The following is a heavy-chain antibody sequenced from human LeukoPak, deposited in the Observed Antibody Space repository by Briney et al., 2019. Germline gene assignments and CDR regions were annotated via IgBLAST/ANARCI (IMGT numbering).Heavy chain of an antibody. V-gene: IGHV3-23*05. D-gene: IGHD6-13*01. J-gene: IGHJ4*02. Sequence: GGSLRLSCEGSGFIFSGYAMNWVRQTPEKGLEWVALIYRSGGMTYYADSAKGRFTISRDNSRDTVCLQMYSARLDDTARYFFAKDRNLDSKNSLDYWGQGTQVTVSS. CDR2: IYRSGGMT. CDR1: GFIFSGYA. CDR3: AKDRNLDSKNSLDY.